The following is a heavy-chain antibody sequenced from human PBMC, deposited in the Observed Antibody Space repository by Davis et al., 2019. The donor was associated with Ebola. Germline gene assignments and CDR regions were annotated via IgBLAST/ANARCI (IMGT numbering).Heavy chain of an antibody. CDR2: IRSKANSYAT. CDR1: GFTFSGST. J-gene: IGHJ4*02. CDR3: TLTVAGTRDY. Sequence: GESLKISCAASGFTFSGSTMHWVRQASGKGLEWVGRIRSKANSYATAYAASVKGRSTISRDDSKNTAYLQMNSLKTEDTAVYYCTLTVAGTRDYWGQGTLVTVSS. D-gene: IGHD6-19*01. V-gene: IGHV3-73*01.